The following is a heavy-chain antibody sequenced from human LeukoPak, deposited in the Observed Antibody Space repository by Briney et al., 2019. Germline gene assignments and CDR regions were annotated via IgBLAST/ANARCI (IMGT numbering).Heavy chain of an antibody. CDR3: ARSRDGYNQGALAG. D-gene: IGHD5-24*01. CDR2: IKSDGTTT. CDR1: GFSFSSYW. J-gene: IGHJ1*01. V-gene: IGHV3-74*01. Sequence: GGSLRLSCAASGFSFSSYWMHWVRQAPGTGLVWVSRIKSDGTTTNYADSVKGRFTISRDNSKNTLYLQVNSLRAEDTAVYYCARSRDGYNQGALAGRGQVALVTVSS.